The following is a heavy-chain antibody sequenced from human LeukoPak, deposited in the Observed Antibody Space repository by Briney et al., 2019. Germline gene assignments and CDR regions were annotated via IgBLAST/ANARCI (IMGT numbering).Heavy chain of an antibody. CDR3: ARGDSTNQDGDYYGLDV. Sequence: SETLSLICTVSGGSISGYYWSWIRRSAGKGLEWIGRIYSSGSTNYNPSLKSRAIMSVDTSKNHFSLDLSSVTAADTAVYFCARGDSTNQDGDYYGLDVWGQGTTVTVSS. V-gene: IGHV4-4*07. CDR2: IYSSGST. D-gene: IGHD5/OR15-5a*01. CDR1: GGSISGYY. J-gene: IGHJ6*02.